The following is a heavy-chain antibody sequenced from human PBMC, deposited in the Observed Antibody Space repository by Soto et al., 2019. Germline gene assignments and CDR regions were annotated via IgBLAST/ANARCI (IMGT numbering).Heavy chain of an antibody. CDR2: INHAGGIT. D-gene: IGHD2-15*01. Sequence: ASVKVSCKASGYTFSMSYIHWVRQAPGQGLEWMGIINHAGGITSYAQKFQGRVTMTRDTSTSTVYMELSSLRFEDTAVYYCARRFCSDNSCHYFDYWGQGTLVTVSS. CDR3: ARRFCSDNSCHYFDY. V-gene: IGHV1-46*01. CDR1: GYTFSMSY. J-gene: IGHJ4*02.